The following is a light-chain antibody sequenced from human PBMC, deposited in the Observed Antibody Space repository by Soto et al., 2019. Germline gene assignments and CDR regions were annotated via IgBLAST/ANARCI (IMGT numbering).Light chain of an antibody. CDR1: QSVSSNY. J-gene: IGKJ2*01. CDR2: GAS. CDR3: QQYGSSPLYT. V-gene: IGKV3-20*01. Sequence: EIVLTQSPGTLSLSPGERATLSCRASQSVSSNYLAWYQQKPGQAPRLLIYGASSRATGIPDRFSGSRSGSDFPLTIRRLEPEDFAVYYCQQYGSSPLYTFGQGTKLEIK.